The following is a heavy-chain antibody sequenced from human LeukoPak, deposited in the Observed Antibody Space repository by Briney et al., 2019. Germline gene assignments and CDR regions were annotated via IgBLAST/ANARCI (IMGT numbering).Heavy chain of an antibody. V-gene: IGHV4-34*01. CDR2: INHSGST. D-gene: IGHD1-26*01. CDR3: ARHRRYSGSYMMGYYFDY. CDR1: GGSFSGYY. Sequence: KPSETLSLTCAVYGGSFSGYYWSWIRQPPGKGLEWIGEINHSGSTNYNPSLKSRVTISVDTSKNQFSLELSSVTAADTAVYYCARHRRYSGSYMMGYYFDYWGQGTLVTVSS. J-gene: IGHJ4*02.